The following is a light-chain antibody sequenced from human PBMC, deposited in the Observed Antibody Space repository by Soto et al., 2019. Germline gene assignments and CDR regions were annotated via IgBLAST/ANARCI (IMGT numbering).Light chain of an antibody. J-gene: IGLJ2*01. CDR1: SSDIGRYNY. V-gene: IGLV2-14*03. CDR2: DVS. CDR3: GSYTSSDTMI. Sequence: QSALTQPASVSGSPGQSITISCTGTSSDIGRYNYVSWYQHSPGKAPKLIIYDVSDRPSGVSNRFSGSKSGTTASLTISGLQAEDEADYYCGSYTSSDTMIFGGETKLTVL.